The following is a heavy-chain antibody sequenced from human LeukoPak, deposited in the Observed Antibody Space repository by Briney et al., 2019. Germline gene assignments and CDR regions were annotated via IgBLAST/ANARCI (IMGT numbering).Heavy chain of an antibody. Sequence: GGSLRLSCAASGFTFSSYAMSWVRQAPGKGLEWVSAISGSGGSTYYADSVKGRFTISRDNSKNTLHLQMNSLRAEDTAVYYCAKGVSSIAARPIDYWGPGTLVTVSS. J-gene: IGHJ4*02. V-gene: IGHV3-23*01. CDR2: ISGSGGST. CDR1: GFTFSSYA. D-gene: IGHD6-6*01. CDR3: AKGVSSIAARPIDY.